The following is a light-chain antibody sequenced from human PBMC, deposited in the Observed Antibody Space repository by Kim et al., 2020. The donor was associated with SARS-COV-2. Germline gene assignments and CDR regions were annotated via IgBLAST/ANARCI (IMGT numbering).Light chain of an antibody. CDR2: GAS. J-gene: IGKJ4*01. Sequence: EIVLTQSPGTLSLSPGERATLSCRASKSVSNNYFAWYQQKPGQAPRPLIYGASSRATGIPDRFSGSGSGTDFTLTISRLEPEDFAVYYCQHYGSSPLTFAGGTKLEIK. CDR1: KSVSNNY. V-gene: IGKV3-20*01. CDR3: QHYGSSPLT.